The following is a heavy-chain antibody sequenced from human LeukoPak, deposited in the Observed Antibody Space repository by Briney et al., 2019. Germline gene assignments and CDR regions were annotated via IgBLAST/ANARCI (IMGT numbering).Heavy chain of an antibody. CDR2: IHYSGST. V-gene: IGHV4-39*07. CDR1: GGSISSSSYY. CDR3: ARDSVLDY. J-gene: IGHJ4*02. Sequence: SETLSLTCTVSGGSISSSSYYWGWIRQPPGKGLEWIGSIHYSGSTYYNPSLKSRVTISVDTSKNQFSLKLTSVTAADTAVYYCARDSVLDYWGQGTLVTVSS.